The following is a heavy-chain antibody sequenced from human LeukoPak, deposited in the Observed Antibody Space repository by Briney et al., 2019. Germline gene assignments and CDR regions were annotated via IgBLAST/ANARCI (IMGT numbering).Heavy chain of an antibody. J-gene: IGHJ6*03. V-gene: IGHV3-13*01. D-gene: IGHD4-17*01. CDR2: IGTAGDT. Sequence: PTGGSLRLSCAASGFTFSSYDMHWVRQATGKGPEWVSAIGTAGDTYYPGSVKGRFTISRENAKNSLYLQMNSLRAGDTAVYYCARDGNTVTSPHYYYYMDVWGKGTTVTISS. CDR1: GFTFSSYD. CDR3: ARDGNTVTSPHYYYYMDV.